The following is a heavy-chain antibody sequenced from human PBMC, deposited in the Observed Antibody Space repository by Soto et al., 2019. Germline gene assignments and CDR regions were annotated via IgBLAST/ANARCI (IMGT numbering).Heavy chain of an antibody. J-gene: IGHJ5*02. CDR2: ISYDGSNK. Sequence: GGSLRLSCAASGFTFSSYGMHWVRQAPGKGLEWVAVISYDGSNKYYADSVKGRFTISRDNSKNTLYLQMNSLRAEDTAVYYCAKDDSSGYQRRWFDPWGQGTLVTVSS. CDR1: GFTFSSYG. V-gene: IGHV3-30*18. D-gene: IGHD3-22*01. CDR3: AKDDSSGYQRRWFDP.